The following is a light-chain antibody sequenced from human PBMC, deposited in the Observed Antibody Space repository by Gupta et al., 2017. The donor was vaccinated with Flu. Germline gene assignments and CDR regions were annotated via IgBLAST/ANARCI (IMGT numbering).Light chain of an antibody. J-gene: IGKJ3*01. CDR1: QSLLHSNGYNY. CDR2: LGS. CDR3: MQALQTPST. V-gene: IGKV2-28*01. Sequence: DIEMTQSPLSLPVTPGEPASISCRSSQSLLHSNGYNYLDWYLQKPGQSPQLLIYLGSNRASGVPDRFSGSGSGTDFTLKISRVEAEGVGVYYCMQALQTPSTFGHGTKVDIK.